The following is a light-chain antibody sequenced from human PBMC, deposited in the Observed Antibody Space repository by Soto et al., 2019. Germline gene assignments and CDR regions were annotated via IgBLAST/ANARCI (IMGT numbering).Light chain of an antibody. V-gene: IGLV1-40*01. Sequence: QSVLPQPPSVSGAPGQGVTISCTGSSSNIGAGYDVHWYQQRPGTAPKLLIYGNKNRPSGVPDRFSGSKSGTSASLAITGLQAEDEADYYCQSYDSSLSVSYVFGTGTKVTVL. CDR1: SSNIGAGYD. CDR2: GNK. CDR3: QSYDSSLSVSYV. J-gene: IGLJ1*01.